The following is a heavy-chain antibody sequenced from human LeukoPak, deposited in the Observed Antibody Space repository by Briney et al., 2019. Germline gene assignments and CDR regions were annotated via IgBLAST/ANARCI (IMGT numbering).Heavy chain of an antibody. V-gene: IGHV3-23*01. CDR1: GFTFSNYV. CDR3: AKKSLMLTATPANYFDY. D-gene: IGHD5-12*01. Sequence: GGSLRLSCAASGFTFSNYVMNWVRQAPGKGLEWVSTITSDRTTYYADSVKGRFTISRDNSRNTLFLQMNSLRAEDTALYYCAKKSLMLTATPANYFDYWGQGALVTVPS. J-gene: IGHJ4*02. CDR2: ITSDRTT.